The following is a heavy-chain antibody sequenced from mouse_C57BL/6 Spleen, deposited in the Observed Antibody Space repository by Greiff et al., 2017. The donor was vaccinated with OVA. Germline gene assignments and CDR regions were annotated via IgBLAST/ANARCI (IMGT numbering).Heavy chain of an antibody. J-gene: IGHJ2*01. Sequence: EVHLVESGGGLVKPGGSLKLSCAASGFTFSDYGMHWVRQAPEKGLEWVAYISSGSSTIYYADTVKGRFTISRDNAKNTLFLQMTSLRSEDTAMYYCAREGYDYDYAFDYWGQGTTLTVSS. V-gene: IGHV5-17*01. D-gene: IGHD2-4*01. CDR3: AREGYDYDYAFDY. CDR1: GFTFSDYG. CDR2: ISSGSSTI.